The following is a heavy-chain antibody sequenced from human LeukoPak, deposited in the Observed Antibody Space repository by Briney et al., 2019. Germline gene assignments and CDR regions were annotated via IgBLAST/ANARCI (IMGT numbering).Heavy chain of an antibody. CDR1: GFTFDNFA. Sequence: PGGSLRLSCTASGFTFDNFAMHWVRQAPGKGLEWVAVIFYDGTIYYYADSVKGRFTISRDNSKNTLYLQMRSLRPDDTAVYYCARTTEGGYIGYFYYYYMDVWGKGTTVTISS. V-gene: IGHV3-30*04. D-gene: IGHD5-18*01. CDR2: IFYDGTIY. CDR3: ARTTEGGYIGYFYYYYMDV. J-gene: IGHJ6*03.